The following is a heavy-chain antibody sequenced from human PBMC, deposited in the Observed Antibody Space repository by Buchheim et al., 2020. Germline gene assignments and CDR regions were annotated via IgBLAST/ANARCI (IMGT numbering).Heavy chain of an antibody. Sequence: EVQLVESGGGLVQPGGSLRLSCAASGFTFSRYSMNWVRQAPGKGLEWVSYISSSGSTIYYADSVKGRFTISRDNSKNSLSLKMNSLRAEDTAVYYCARDPTGYYYYYGMDVWGQGTT. CDR2: ISSSGSTI. CDR3: ARDPTGYYYYYGMDV. D-gene: IGHD4-11*01. CDR1: GFTFSRYS. J-gene: IGHJ6*02. V-gene: IGHV3-48*01.